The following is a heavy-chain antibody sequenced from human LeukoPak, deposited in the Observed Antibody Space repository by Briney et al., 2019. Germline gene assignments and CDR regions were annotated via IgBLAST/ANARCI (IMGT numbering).Heavy chain of an antibody. CDR2: INPSGGST. Sequence: ASVKVSCKASGYTFTSYYMHWVRQAPGQGLEWMGIINPSGGSTSYAQKFQGRVTMTRDMSTSTAYMELSRLRSDDTAVYYCAREGLLGATFYWGQGTLVTVSS. CDR3: AREGLLGATFY. D-gene: IGHD1-26*01. J-gene: IGHJ4*02. CDR1: GYTFTSYY. V-gene: IGHV1-46*01.